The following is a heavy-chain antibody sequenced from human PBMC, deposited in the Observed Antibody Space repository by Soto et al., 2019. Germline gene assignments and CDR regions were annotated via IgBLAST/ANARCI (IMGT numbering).Heavy chain of an antibody. D-gene: IGHD1-7*01. V-gene: IGHV4-34*01. CDR2: INHSGST. CDR3: ARGEGRLTGTWFYP. CDR1: GGSFSSYY. J-gene: IGHJ5*02. Sequence: QVQLQQWGEGLLKPSETLSLTCAVYGGSFSSYYFHWIRKPPAKGLEWLGEINHSGSTNYNPSLKSRVTISVDASKTQISLKVTSVTAADTAVYYFARGEGRLTGTWFYPCGQGTLVTVSS.